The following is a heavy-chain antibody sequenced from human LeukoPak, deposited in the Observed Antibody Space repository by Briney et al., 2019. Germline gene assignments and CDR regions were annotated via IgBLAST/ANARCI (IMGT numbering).Heavy chain of an antibody. V-gene: IGHV4-59*01. Sequence: PSETLSLTCTVSGGSISSYYWSWIRQPPGKGLEWIGYIYYSGSTNYNPSLKSRVTISVDTPKNQFSLKLSSVTAADTAVYYCATGYSSSWYTSYYYGMDVWGQGTTVTVSS. CDR1: GGSISSYY. CDR3: ATGYSSSWYTSYYYGMDV. CDR2: IYYSGST. D-gene: IGHD6-13*01. J-gene: IGHJ6*02.